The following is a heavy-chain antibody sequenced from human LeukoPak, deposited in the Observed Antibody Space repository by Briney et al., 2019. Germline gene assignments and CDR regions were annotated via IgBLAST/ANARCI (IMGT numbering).Heavy chain of an antibody. J-gene: IGHJ4*02. V-gene: IGHV3-21*01. CDR2: ISGDSRYI. Sequence: NPGGSLTLSCAASGFTFSDYSLNWVRQAPGKGLEWVSCISGDSRYIYYADSVKGRSTISRDNAQKSLYLHMNSLRAEDTAVYYCARGPFSSSWSDFDYWGQGTLVTVSS. D-gene: IGHD6-13*01. CDR1: GFTFSDYS. CDR3: ARGPFSSSWSDFDY.